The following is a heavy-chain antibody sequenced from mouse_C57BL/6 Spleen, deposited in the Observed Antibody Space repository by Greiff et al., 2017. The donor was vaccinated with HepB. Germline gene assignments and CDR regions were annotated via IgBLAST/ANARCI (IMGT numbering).Heavy chain of an antibody. V-gene: IGHV3-6*01. CDR2: ISYDGSN. J-gene: IGHJ3*01. Sequence: EVKLVESGPGLVKPSQSLSLTCSVTGYSITSGYYWNWIRQFPGNKLEWMGYISYDGSNNYNPSLKNRISITRDTSKNQFFLKLNSVTTEDTATYYCARVDYGSTAYWGQGTLVTVSA. D-gene: IGHD1-1*01. CDR3: ARVDYGSTAY. CDR1: GYSITSGYY.